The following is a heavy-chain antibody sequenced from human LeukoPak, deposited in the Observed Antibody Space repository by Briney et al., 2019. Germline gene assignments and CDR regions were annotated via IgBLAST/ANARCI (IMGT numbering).Heavy chain of an antibody. CDR2: INHSGST. CDR3: AKPADTALGFDY. D-gene: IGHD5-18*01. J-gene: IGHJ4*02. Sequence: SETLSLTCAVYGGSFSGYYWSWIRQPPGKGLKWIGEINHSGSTNYNPSLKSRVTISVDTSKNQFSLKLSSVTAADTAVYYCAKPADTALGFDYWGQGNLVTVSS. V-gene: IGHV4-34*01. CDR1: GGSFSGYY.